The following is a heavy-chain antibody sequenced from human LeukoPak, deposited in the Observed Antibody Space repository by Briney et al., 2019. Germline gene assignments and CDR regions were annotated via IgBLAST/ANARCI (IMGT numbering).Heavy chain of an antibody. V-gene: IGHV3-74*01. CDR1: GFTFSSYW. J-gene: IGHJ4*02. CDR3: ARAIAEAGTDS. CDR2: INSDGYSI. Sequence: PGGSLRLSCAATGFTFSSYWMHWVRQAPGKGPVWLARINSDGYSISYADSVKGRFTISGDNAKKTLYLQMNTLRAEDTAMYYCARAIAEAGTDSWGQGTLVTVSS. D-gene: IGHD6-19*01.